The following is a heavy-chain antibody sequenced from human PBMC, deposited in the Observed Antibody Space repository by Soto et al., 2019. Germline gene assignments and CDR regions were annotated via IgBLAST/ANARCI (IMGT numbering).Heavy chain of an antibody. D-gene: IGHD2-15*01. CDR2: TYYRSRWYN. CDR3: ATEIYSHALKDAHLAF. CDR1: GDSVSGNSAA. J-gene: IGHJ4*02. Sequence: SQTLSLTCAISGDSVSGNSAAWNWIRQSPSRGLEWLGRTYYRSRWYNDYAVSVKSRITVTPDTSKNQFSLHLNSVTPEDTAVYYCATEIYSHALKDAHLAFWGQGSSVT. V-gene: IGHV6-1*01.